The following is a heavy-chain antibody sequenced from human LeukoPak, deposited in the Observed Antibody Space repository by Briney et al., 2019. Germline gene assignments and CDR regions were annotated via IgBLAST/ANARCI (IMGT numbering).Heavy chain of an antibody. D-gene: IGHD6-6*01. CDR1: GGSISSSSHH. CDR2: IYYSGTT. V-gene: IGHV4-39*01. Sequence: PSETLSLTCTVSGGSISSSSHHWAWIRRPPGKGLEWIGSIYYSGTTYYSPSLKSRVTVSVDTSKNQFSLKLTSVTAADTAVYYYAREHSSSSGYWGQGTLVTVSS. CDR3: AREHSSSSGY. J-gene: IGHJ4*02.